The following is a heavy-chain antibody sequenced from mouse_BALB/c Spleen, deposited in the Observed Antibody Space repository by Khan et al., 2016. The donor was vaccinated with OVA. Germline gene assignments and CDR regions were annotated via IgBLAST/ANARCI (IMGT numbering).Heavy chain of an antibody. J-gene: IGHJ2*01. CDR1: GFTFSNYA. D-gene: IGHD1-1*01. Sequence: EVELVESGGGLVKPGGSLKLSGAASGFTFSNYAMSWVRQTPEKRLVWVATISSGGSYTFYPDSVKGRFTISRDNAKNTLYLQMSSLGSEDTAMYCCVRTPGYYGSGYFDYWGQGTVLTVSS. V-gene: IGHV5-9-3*01. CDR2: ISSGGSYT. CDR3: VRTPGYYGSGYFDY.